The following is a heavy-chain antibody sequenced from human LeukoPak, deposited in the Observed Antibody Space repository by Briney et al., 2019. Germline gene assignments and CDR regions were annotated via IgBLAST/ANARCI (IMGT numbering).Heavy chain of an antibody. CDR2: IYYSGST. CDR1: GGSISSYY. Sequence: PSETLSLTCTVSGGSISSYYWSWIRQPPGKGLEWIGYIYYSGSTNYNPSLKSRVTISVDTSKNQFSLKLSSVTAADTAVYYCARDYGRELVRSDYYYMDVWGKGTTVTVSS. D-gene: IGHD6-13*01. V-gene: IGHV4-59*01. J-gene: IGHJ6*03. CDR3: ARDYGRELVRSDYYYMDV.